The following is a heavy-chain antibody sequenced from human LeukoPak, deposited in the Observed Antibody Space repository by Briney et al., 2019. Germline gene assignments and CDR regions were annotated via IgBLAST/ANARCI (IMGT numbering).Heavy chain of an antibody. CDR1: GFTFSNYG. D-gene: IGHD3-22*01. Sequence: GGSLRLSCAASGFTFSNYGMHWVRQAPGKGLEWVAFIRHDGSIEYYADSVKGRFTISRDNAKNTLYLQMSSLRAEDTAVYYCARRYYGSATYRLPYDYWGQGTLVTVSS. J-gene: IGHJ4*02. V-gene: IGHV3-30*02. CDR2: IRHDGSIE. CDR3: ARRYYGSATYRLPYDY.